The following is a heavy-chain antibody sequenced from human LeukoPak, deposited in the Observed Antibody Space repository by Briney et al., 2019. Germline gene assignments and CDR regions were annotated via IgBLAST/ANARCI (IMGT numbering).Heavy chain of an antibody. CDR3: ARSNSYGYVRTMDV. CDR2: ITTSGSTI. CDR1: GFTFSDYY. V-gene: IGHV3-11*01. Sequence: GGSLRLSCVASGFTFSDYYMNWIRQAPGKGLEWVSYITTSGSTIYYIDSVKGRFTISRDNAKNSLYLQVNSLRAEDTAVYYCARSNSYGYVRTMDVWGQGTTVIVSS. J-gene: IGHJ6*02. D-gene: IGHD5-18*01.